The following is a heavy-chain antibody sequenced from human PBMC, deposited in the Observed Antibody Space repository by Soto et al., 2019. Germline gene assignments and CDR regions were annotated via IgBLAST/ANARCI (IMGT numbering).Heavy chain of an antibody. CDR2: IIPIFGTA. Sequence: SSVKVSCKASGYTFTSYGISWVRQAPGQGLEWMGGIIPIFGTANYAQKFQGRVTITADKSTSTAYMELSSLRAEDTAVYYCARDRGSGSYYHYYYYGMDVWGQGTTVTVSS. V-gene: IGHV1-69*06. CDR1: GYTFTSYG. CDR3: ARDRGSGSYYHYYYYGMDV. J-gene: IGHJ6*02. D-gene: IGHD1-26*01.